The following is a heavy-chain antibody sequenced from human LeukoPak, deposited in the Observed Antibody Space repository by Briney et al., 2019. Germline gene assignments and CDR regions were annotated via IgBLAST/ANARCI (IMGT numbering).Heavy chain of an antibody. V-gene: IGHV4-59*08. CDR3: ARHSSSSRGWFDP. D-gene: IGHD6-6*01. J-gene: IGHJ5*02. CDR1: GGSISSYY. Sequence: PSETLSLTCTVSGGSISSYYWSWIRQPPGKGLEWIGYIYSSGGTNYNPSLKSRVTISVDTSKNQFSLMLSSVTAADTAVYYCARHSSSSRGWFDPWGQGTLVTVSS. CDR2: IYSSGGT.